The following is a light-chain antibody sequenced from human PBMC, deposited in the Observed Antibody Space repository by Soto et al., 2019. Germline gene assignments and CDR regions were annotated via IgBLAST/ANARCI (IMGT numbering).Light chain of an antibody. J-gene: IGKJ1*01. CDR1: QSISGR. Sequence: DIQMTQSPATLSASVGDRVTITCRASQSISGRLAWYQQRAGIAPKLLLYEASSLDNGVPSRFSGSGSGTEFTITSSSLQHDDFASYYYQQYYSHWTFGHGTKVEIK. V-gene: IGKV1-5*01. CDR2: EAS. CDR3: QQYYSHWT.